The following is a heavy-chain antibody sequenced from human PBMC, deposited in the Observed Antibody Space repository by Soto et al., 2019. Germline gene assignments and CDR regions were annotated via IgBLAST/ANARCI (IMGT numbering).Heavy chain of an antibody. V-gene: IGHV1-69*01. CDR3: ARDRDGSGSYVWFDP. J-gene: IGHJ5*02. CDR1: GGTFSSYA. D-gene: IGHD3-10*01. Sequence: QAQLVQSGAEVKKPGSSVKVSCKASGGTFSSYAISWVRQAPGQGLEWMGGIIPIFGTANYAQNFQGRVTITAEESTSTADMELSSLRSEDKAVYYCARDRDGSGSYVWFDPWGQGTLVTVSS. CDR2: IIPIFGTA.